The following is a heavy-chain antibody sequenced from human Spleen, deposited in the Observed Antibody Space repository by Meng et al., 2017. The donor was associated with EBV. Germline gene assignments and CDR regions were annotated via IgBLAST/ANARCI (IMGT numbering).Heavy chain of an antibody. V-gene: IGHV1-69*01. CDR1: GGTFRSDA. CDR2: LIPMSGAP. D-gene: IGHD3-10*01. CDR3: ASESGRGFTPDY. Sequence: VKLQRLGAGGQKPGSSVKVSCRASGGTFRSDAVSWVRQAPGQGLEWMGGLIPMSGAPHYAQKFQDRVTIIADESTSTHSMELNNLRFEDTAMYYCASESGRGFTPDYWGQGTLVTVSS. J-gene: IGHJ4*02.